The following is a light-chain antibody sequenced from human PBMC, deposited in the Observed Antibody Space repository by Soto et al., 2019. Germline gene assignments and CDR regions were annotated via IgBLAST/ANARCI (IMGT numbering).Light chain of an antibody. J-gene: IGKJ1*01. CDR3: QQLNSYPRT. CDR1: QGISIW. CDR2: AAS. V-gene: IGKV1D-16*01. Sequence: IHITLSLSSLSASVGDRVTITCRASQGISIWLAWFQQKPEEAPKSLIYAASTLQSGVPSRFSGSGSGTEFTLTISSLQPEDFTTYYCQQLNSYPRTFGQGGKVDNK.